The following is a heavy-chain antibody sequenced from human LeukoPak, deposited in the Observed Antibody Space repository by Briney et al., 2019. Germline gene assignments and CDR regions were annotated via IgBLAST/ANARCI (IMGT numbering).Heavy chain of an antibody. CDR1: GFTVSSNY. CDR3: ASGSGSYRTPYYYMDV. D-gene: IGHD3-10*01. J-gene: IGHJ6*03. V-gene: IGHV3-53*01. CDR2: IYSGGST. Sequence: PGGSLRLSCVASGFTVSSNYMSWARQAPGKGLEWVSVIYSGGSTYYADSVKGRFTISRDNSENTLYLQMNSLRAEDTAVYYCASGSGSYRTPYYYMDVWGTGTTVTVSS.